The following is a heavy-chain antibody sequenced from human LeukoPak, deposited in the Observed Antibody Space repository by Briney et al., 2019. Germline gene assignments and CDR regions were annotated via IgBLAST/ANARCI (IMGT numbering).Heavy chain of an antibody. Sequence: ASGKVSCKASGYTCTSYYMHWVRQAPGQGLEWMGWINPKSGGTNYAQKFHGRVTMTSDTSISTAYMELSRLRSDDTAVYYCARDTGGGYCSGGSCRTLYYYYYYMDVWGKGTTVTVSS. CDR2: INPKSGGT. CDR1: GYTCTSYY. D-gene: IGHD2-15*01. J-gene: IGHJ6*03. CDR3: ARDTGGGYCSGGSCRTLYYYYYYMDV. V-gene: IGHV1-2*02.